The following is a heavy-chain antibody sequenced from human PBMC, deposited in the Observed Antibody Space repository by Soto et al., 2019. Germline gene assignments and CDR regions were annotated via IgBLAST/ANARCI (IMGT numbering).Heavy chain of an antibody. J-gene: IGHJ4*02. Sequence: APGQGLEWMGWISAYNGNTNYAQKLQGRVTMTTDTSTSTAYMELRSLRSDDTAVYYCAREAVAGPSGDYWGQGTLVTAPQ. CDR2: ISAYNGNT. V-gene: IGHV1-18*01. D-gene: IGHD6-19*01. CDR3: AREAVAGPSGDY.